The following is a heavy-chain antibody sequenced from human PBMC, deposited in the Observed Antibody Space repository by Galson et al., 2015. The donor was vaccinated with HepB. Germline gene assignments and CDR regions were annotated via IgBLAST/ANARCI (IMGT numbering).Heavy chain of an antibody. V-gene: IGHV3-21*01. CDR3: ASENNEAFDY. CDR1: GFTFRTYA. D-gene: IGHD1/OR15-1a*01. J-gene: IGHJ4*02. Sequence: SLRLSCAASGFTFRTYAMNWVRQAPGKGLEWVSSTDGSSRSIYYADSVKGRFIISRDNAKNSLYLQMNSLRVEDTAVYYCASENNEAFDYWGQGTLVTVSS. CDR2: TDGSSRSI.